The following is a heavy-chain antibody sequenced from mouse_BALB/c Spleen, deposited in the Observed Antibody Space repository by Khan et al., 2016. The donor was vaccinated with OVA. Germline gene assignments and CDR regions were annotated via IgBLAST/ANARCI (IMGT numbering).Heavy chain of an antibody. D-gene: IGHD2-2*01. CDR2: ISSGSSTI. Sequence: EVELVESGGGLVQPGGSRKLSCAASGFTFSSFGMHWVRQAPEKGLEWVAYISSGSSTIYYSDTLKGRFTISRDNPKNNLFLQMTSLRSENTAMYYCARSYGDDRYFDVWGAGTTVTVSS. J-gene: IGHJ1*01. CDR1: GFTFSSFG. V-gene: IGHV5-17*02. CDR3: ARSYGDDRYFDV.